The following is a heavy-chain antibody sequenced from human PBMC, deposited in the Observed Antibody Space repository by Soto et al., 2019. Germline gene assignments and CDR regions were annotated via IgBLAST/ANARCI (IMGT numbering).Heavy chain of an antibody. CDR3: ATSYDSGFDP. Sequence: QLQLVQSGAEVERPGASVRVSCKAYGYALSKYGISWIRQAPGQGLEWMGWIRPDTGATNYAQKFQGRVTMTTDTSSNTAYMELRSLRSDDTAMYYCATSYDSGFDPWGQGTLVSVSS. J-gene: IGHJ5*02. CDR1: GYALSKYG. D-gene: IGHD5-12*01. CDR2: IRPDTGAT. V-gene: IGHV1-18*04.